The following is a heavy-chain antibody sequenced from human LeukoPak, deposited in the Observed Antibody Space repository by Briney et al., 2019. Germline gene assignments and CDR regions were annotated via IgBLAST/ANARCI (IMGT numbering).Heavy chain of an antibody. V-gene: IGHV1-3*01. D-gene: IGHD1-26*01. CDR1: GYTFTSYA. CDR3: ARAEVGATQAGY. Sequence: GASVKVSCTASGYTFTSYAMHWVRQAPGQRLEWMGWINAGNGNTKYSQKFQGRVTMTTDTSTSTAYMELRSLRSDDTAVYYCARAEVGATQAGYWGQGTLVTVSS. CDR2: INAGNGNT. J-gene: IGHJ4*02.